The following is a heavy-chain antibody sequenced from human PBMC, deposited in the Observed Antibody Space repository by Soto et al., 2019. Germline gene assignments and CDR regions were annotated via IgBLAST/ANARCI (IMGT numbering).Heavy chain of an antibody. J-gene: IGHJ6*02. CDR3: ARSKGSNPYYYYGMDV. Sequence: ASVKVSCKASGYTFTGYYMHWVRQAPGQGLEWMGWINPNSGGTNYAQKFQGWVTMTRDTSISTAYMELSRLRSDDTAVYYCARSKGSNPYYYYGMDVWGQGTTVTVS. CDR2: INPNSGGT. V-gene: IGHV1-2*04. CDR1: GYTFTGYY.